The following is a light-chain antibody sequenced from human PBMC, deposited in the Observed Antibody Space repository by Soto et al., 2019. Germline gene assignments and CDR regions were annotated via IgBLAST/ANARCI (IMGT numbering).Light chain of an antibody. V-gene: IGLV2-8*01. CDR1: SSDVGGYNY. CDR3: SSYAGRNNYV. Sequence: QSALTQPPSASVSPGQSVTISCTGTSSDVGGYNYVSWYQQHPGKAPKLMIYGVTKRPSGVPDRFSGSKSGNTASLTVSGLQAEDEAYYYCSSYAGRNNYVFGTGTKLTV. J-gene: IGLJ1*01. CDR2: GVT.